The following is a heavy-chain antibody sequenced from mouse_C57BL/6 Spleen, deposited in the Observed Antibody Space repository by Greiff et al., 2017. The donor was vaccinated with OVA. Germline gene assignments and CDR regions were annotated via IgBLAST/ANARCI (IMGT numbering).Heavy chain of an antibody. J-gene: IGHJ4*01. CDR3: ARVHYSNYGYAMDY. V-gene: IGHV1-26*01. CDR1: GYTFTDYY. CDR2: INPNNGGT. D-gene: IGHD2-5*01. Sequence: EVQLQQSGPELVKPGASVKISCKASGYTFTDYYMNWVKQSHGKSLEWIGDINPNNGGTSYNQKFKGKATLTVDKSSSTAYMELRSLTSEDSAVYYCARVHYSNYGYAMDYWGQGTSVTVSS.